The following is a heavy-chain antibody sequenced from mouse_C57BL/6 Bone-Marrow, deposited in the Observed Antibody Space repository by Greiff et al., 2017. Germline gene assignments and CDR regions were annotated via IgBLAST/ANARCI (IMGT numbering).Heavy chain of an antibody. J-gene: IGHJ1*03. V-gene: IGHV14-4*01. CDR2: IDSENGDS. Sequence: VHVKQSGAELVRPGASVKLSCTASGFNIKDDYMHWVKQRPEQGLEWIGWIDSENGDSEYASEFQGRATITADTSSNTAYLQLSSLTSEDTAVYYCTTGWLLPLDFDVWGTGTTVTVSS. CDR1: GFNIKDDY. D-gene: IGHD2-3*01. CDR3: TTGWLLPLDFDV.